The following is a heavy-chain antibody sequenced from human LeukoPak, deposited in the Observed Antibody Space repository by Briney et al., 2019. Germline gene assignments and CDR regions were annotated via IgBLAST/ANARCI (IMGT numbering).Heavy chain of an antibody. CDR1: GGSISSYY. CDR3: ARGLMMAVAGRGEFHY. CDR2: IYYSGST. D-gene: IGHD6-13*01. Sequence: SETLSLTCIVSGGSISSYYWSWIRQPPGKGLEWIGYIYYSGSTYYSPSLKSRVTISVDTSKNQFSLKLSSVTAADTAVYYCARGLMMAVAGRGEFHYWGQGTLVTVSS. J-gene: IGHJ4*02. V-gene: IGHV4-59*01.